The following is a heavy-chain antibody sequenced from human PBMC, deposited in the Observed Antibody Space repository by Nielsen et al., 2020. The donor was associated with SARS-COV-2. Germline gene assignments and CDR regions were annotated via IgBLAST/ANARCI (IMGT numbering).Heavy chain of an antibody. V-gene: IGHV3-23*01. CDR1: GCTLSSYA. CDR2: ISGSGGSK. CDR3: ATPRGYFDWSFDY. J-gene: IGHJ4*02. Sequence: GESLKISCAASGCTLSSYAMSWVRQAPGKVLELVSAISGSGGSKYYADSVKGRFTISRDNSKNTLYLQMNSLRAEDTAVYYCATPRGYFDWSFDYWGQGTLVTVSS. D-gene: IGHD3-9*01.